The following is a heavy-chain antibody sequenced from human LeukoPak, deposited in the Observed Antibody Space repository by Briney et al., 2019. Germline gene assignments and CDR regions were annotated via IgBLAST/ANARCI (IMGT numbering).Heavy chain of an antibody. V-gene: IGHV3-66*01. CDR1: GFTVSSNY. CDR3: ARGASKTIIERLPMFDE. J-gene: IGHJ4*02. D-gene: IGHD5-24*01. Sequence: GGSLRLSCAASGFTVSSNYMSWVRQAPGKGLEWVSVIYSGGSTYYSDSVKGRFTISRDNSKNTVYLHMNSLRAEDTAVYYCARGASKTIIERLPMFDEWGQGTLVTVSS. CDR2: IYSGGST.